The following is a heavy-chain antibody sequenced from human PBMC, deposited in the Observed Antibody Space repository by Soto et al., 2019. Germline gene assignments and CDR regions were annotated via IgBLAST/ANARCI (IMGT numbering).Heavy chain of an antibody. CDR1: GGSFSGYY. V-gene: IGHV4-34*01. CDR3: ARGPLTYYFDY. J-gene: IGHJ4*02. D-gene: IGHD3-9*01. Sequence: SETLSLTCAVYGGSFSGYYWSWIRQPPGKGLEWIGEINHSGSTNYNPSLKSRVTISVDTSKNQFSLKLSSVTAADTAVYYCARGPLTYYFDYWGQGTLVTVSS. CDR2: INHSGST.